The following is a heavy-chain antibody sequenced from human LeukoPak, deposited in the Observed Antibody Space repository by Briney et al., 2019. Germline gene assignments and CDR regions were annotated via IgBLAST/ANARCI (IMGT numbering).Heavy chain of an antibody. CDR1: GFTFSSYA. J-gene: IGHJ4*02. Sequence: GGSLRLSCAASGFTFSSYAMSWVRQAPGKGLEWVANIKRDGSEQYYVDSVKGRFTISRDNAKNSLYLQMNSLRADDTAVYYCARNYWYYFDNWGQGSLVTVSS. D-gene: IGHD2-8*02. CDR2: IKRDGSEQ. CDR3: ARNYWYYFDN. V-gene: IGHV3-7*01.